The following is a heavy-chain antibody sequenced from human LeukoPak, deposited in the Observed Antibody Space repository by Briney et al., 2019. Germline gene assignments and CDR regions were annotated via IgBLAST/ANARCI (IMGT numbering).Heavy chain of an antibody. CDR2: IIPNSGGT. CDR1: GYTFTHYY. Sequence: ASVKVSCKASGYTFTHYYVHWVRQAPGQGPEWMGWIIPNSGGTNYAQNFQGRVTMTGDTSISTAYMELSRLTSDDTAVYYCVGGTIFLDYWGQGTLVTVSS. V-gene: IGHV1-2*02. J-gene: IGHJ4*02. D-gene: IGHD3-9*01. CDR3: VGGTIFLDY.